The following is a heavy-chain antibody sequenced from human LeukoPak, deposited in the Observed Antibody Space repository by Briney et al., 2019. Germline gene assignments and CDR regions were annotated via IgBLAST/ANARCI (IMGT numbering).Heavy chain of an antibody. CDR2: ISSSSSYI. V-gene: IGHV3-21*01. CDR3: ARDLGDGTPFDY. CDR1: GFTFSSYS. Sequence: GGSLRLSCAASGFTFSSYSMNWVRQAPGKGLEWVSSISSSSSYIYYADSVKGRFTISRDNAKNTLYLQLSSLRVEDTATYFCARDLGDGTPFDYWGQGTLVTVSS. D-gene: IGHD1-7*01. J-gene: IGHJ4*02.